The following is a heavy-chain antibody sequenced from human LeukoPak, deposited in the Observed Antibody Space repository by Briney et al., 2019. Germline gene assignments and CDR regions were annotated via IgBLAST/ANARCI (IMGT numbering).Heavy chain of an antibody. CDR1: GGTFSSYA. CDR2: IIPILGIA. V-gene: IGHV1-69*04. J-gene: IGHJ6*02. Sequence: SVRVSCKASGGTFSSYAISWVRQAPGQGLEWVGRIIPILGIANYAQKFQGRVTITADKSTSTAYMELSSLRSEDTAVYYCARDAIVVVPAATHYYYYGMDVWGQGTTVTVSS. D-gene: IGHD2-2*01. CDR3: ARDAIVVVPAATHYYYYGMDV.